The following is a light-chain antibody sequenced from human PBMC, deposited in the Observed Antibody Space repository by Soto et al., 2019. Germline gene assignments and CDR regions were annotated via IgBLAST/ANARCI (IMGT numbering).Light chain of an antibody. J-gene: IGKJ1*01. V-gene: IGKV3-15*01. CDR2: GAS. Sequence: EVVMTQSPATLSVSPGERATLSCRASQSISSNLAWYQQKPGQPPRLLIYGASTRATGIPARFGGSGSGTAFTLTISSLQSEDFAVYYCQQYTNWPPWTFGQGTKVEIK. CDR3: QQYTNWPPWT. CDR1: QSISSN.